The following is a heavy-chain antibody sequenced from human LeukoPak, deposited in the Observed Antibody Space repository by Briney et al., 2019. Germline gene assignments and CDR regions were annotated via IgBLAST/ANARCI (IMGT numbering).Heavy chain of an antibody. D-gene: IGHD3-10*01. Sequence: GGSLRLSCAASGFTVSSNYMSWVRQAPGKGLEWVSVIYSGGSTYYADSVKGRFTISRDNSKNTLYLQMNSLRAEDTAVYYCARVQEGPMGYYYGSGSPGYFDYWGQGTLVTVSS. CDR2: IYSGGST. CDR3: ARVQEGPMGYYYGSGSPGYFDY. V-gene: IGHV3-66*01. J-gene: IGHJ4*02. CDR1: GFTVSSNY.